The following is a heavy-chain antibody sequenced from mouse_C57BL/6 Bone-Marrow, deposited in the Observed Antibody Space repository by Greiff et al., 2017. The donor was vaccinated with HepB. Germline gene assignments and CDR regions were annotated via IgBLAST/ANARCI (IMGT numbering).Heavy chain of an antibody. CDR1: GYTFTDYY. D-gene: IGHD1-1*01. J-gene: IGHJ2*01. Sequence: QVQLQQSGAELVRPGASVKLSCKASGYTFTDYYINWVKQRPGQGLEWIARIYPGSGNTYYNEKFKGKATLTAEKSSSTAYMQLSSLTSEDSAVYYCARLGVNYEGYYFDYWGQGTTLTVSS. CDR3: ARLGVNYEGYYFDY. CDR2: IYPGSGNT. V-gene: IGHV1-76*01.